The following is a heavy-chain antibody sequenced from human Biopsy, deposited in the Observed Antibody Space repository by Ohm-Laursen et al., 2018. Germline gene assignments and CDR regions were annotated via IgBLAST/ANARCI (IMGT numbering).Heavy chain of an antibody. CDR2: ASYSGYT. V-gene: IGHV4-59*08. CDR3: ARLGNFWNAEDGLDL. CDR1: DDSIRNFY. D-gene: IGHD3-3*01. J-gene: IGHJ3*01. Sequence: SDTLSLTCTVSDDSIRNFYWTWIRQPPGQGLEWIGHASYSGYTNYNPSLKSRVTISVDTPKNHFSLNLRSGTAADTAVYSCARLGNFWNAEDGLDLWGLGTMVTVSS.